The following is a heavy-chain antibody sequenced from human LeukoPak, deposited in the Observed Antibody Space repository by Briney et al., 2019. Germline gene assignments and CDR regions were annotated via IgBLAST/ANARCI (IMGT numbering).Heavy chain of an antibody. CDR3: ARGASSRVTNAFDI. D-gene: IGHD2-21*02. Sequence: ASVKVSCKASGYTFSNYGVSWVRQAPGQGLEWMGWISAYNGNTDYAQKLQGRVTMTTDTSTSTAYMELTSLRSDDTAVYYCARGASSRVTNAFDIWGQGTMVTVSS. CDR1: GYTFSNYG. V-gene: IGHV1-18*01. CDR2: ISAYNGNT. J-gene: IGHJ3*02.